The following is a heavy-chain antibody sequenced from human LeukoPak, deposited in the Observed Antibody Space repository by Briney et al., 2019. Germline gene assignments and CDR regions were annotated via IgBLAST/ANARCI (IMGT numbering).Heavy chain of an antibody. D-gene: IGHD6-13*01. CDR1: GFTFSSYG. CDR2: IRYDGSNK. CDR3: AKDKGSSWYYFDY. V-gene: IGHV3-30*02. J-gene: IGHJ4*02. Sequence: GGSLRLSCAASGFTFSSYGMHWVRQAPGKGLEWVAFIRYDGSNKYYADSVKGRFTISRDNSKNTLYLQMNSLRAEDTAVYYCAKDKGSSWYYFDYWGQGTLVTVSS.